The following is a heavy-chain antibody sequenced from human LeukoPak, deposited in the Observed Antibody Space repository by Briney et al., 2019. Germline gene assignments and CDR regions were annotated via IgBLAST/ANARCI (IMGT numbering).Heavy chain of an antibody. CDR2: ISYEGSDT. CDR3: AKDLYRSTPGWPGLY. CDR1: GFNLNSYG. D-gene: IGHD6-19*01. J-gene: IGHJ4*02. Sequence: PGGSLRLSCEASGFNLNSYGMHWVRQAPGKRLEWVAGISYEGSDTFYADSLEGRFSISRDTSKNTLYMELNSLRIEDTAVYYCAKDLYRSTPGWPGLYWGQGTLVTVSS. V-gene: IGHV3-30*18.